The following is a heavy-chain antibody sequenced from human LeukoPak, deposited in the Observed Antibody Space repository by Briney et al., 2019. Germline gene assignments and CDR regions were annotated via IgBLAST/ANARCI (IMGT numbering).Heavy chain of an antibody. D-gene: IGHD3-16*01. Sequence: GGSLRLSCAASGFTFSSYSMNWVRQAPGKGLEWVSSISSSSSYIYYADSVKGRFTISRDNAKNSLYLQMNSLRAEDTAVYYCERDFRATFGGVMASAFDYWGQGTLVTVSP. CDR2: ISSSSSYI. CDR3: ERDFRATFGGVMASAFDY. J-gene: IGHJ4*02. CDR1: GFTFSSYS. V-gene: IGHV3-21*04.